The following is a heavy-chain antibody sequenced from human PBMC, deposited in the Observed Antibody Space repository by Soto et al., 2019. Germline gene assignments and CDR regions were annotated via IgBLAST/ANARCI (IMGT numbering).Heavy chain of an antibody. J-gene: IGHJ6*02. Sequence: SETLSLTFTVSGGSISSYYWSWIRQPPGKGLEWIGYIYYSGSTNYNPSLKSRVTISVDTSKNHFSLKLSSVTAADTALYYCARDREYYYDSSGYRHYYVMDVWGQGTTVTVSS. CDR3: ARDREYYYDSSGYRHYYVMDV. CDR1: GGSISSYY. D-gene: IGHD3-22*01. CDR2: IYYSGST. V-gene: IGHV4-59*01.